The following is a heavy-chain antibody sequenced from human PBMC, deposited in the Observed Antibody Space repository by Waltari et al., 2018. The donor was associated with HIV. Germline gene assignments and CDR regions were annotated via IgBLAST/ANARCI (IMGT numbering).Heavy chain of an antibody. Sequence: QVQLQQWGAGLLKPSETLSLTCAVYGGAFSGYYWGWIRQPPGKGLEWIGEINHSGSTNYNPSLKSRVTISVDTSKNQFSLKLSSVTAADTAVYYCARRRVGSCYKNYWGQGTLVTVSS. J-gene: IGHJ4*02. CDR2: INHSGST. V-gene: IGHV4-34*01. CDR3: ARRRVGSCYKNY. D-gene: IGHD2-2*02. CDR1: GGAFSGYY.